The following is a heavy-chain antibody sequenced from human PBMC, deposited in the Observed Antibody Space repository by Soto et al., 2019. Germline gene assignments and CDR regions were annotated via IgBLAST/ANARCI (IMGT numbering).Heavy chain of an antibody. Sequence: LRLSCVASGFSFSSYAMSWVRQAPGKGLEWVSVISGSDGSTYYADSVKGRFTISRDNSKNTLYLQMNSLRAQDTAVYYCARDRERDAWYEDYWGQGTLVTVSS. CDR3: ARDRERDAWYEDY. CDR1: GFSFSSYA. D-gene: IGHD6-13*01. CDR2: ISGSDGST. J-gene: IGHJ4*02. V-gene: IGHV3-23*01.